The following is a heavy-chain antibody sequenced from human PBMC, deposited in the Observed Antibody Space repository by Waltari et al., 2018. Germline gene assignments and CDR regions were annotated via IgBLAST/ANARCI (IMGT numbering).Heavy chain of an antibody. J-gene: IGHJ5*02. Sequence: QVQLQESGPGLVKPSETLSLTCAVSGYSISSGYYWGWIRQPPGKGLEWIGSIYHSGSTYYNPSLKSRVTISVDTSKNQFALKRSSVTAADTAVYYCARLVRNEGYGSGGSCRNWFDPWGQGTLVTVSS. V-gene: IGHV4-38-2*01. CDR3: ARLVRNEGYGSGGSCRNWFDP. D-gene: IGHD2-15*01. CDR2: IYHSGST. CDR1: GYSISSGYY.